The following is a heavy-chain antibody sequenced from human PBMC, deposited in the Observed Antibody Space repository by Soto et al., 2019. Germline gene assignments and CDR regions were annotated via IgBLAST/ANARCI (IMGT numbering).Heavy chain of an antibody. CDR3: ARTNRDIVVVPAASLGGDYYYYMDV. CDR2: INAGNGNT. Sequence: ASVKVSCKASGYTFTSYAMHWVRQAPGQRLEWMGWINAGNGNTKYSQKFQGRVTITRDTSASTACMELSSLRSEDTAVYYCARTNRDIVVVPAASLGGDYYYYMDVWGKGTTVTVSS. V-gene: IGHV1-3*01. D-gene: IGHD2-2*01. J-gene: IGHJ6*03. CDR1: GYTFTSYA.